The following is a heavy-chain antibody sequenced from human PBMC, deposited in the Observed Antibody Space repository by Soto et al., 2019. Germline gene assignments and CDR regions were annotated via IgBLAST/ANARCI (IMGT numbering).Heavy chain of an antibody. CDR2: IYHSGST. V-gene: IGHV4-30-2*01. J-gene: IGHJ4*02. CDR1: GGSISSGGYS. CDR3: ARVPDY. D-gene: IGHD2-2*01. Sequence: SETLSLTCAVSGGSISSGGYSCNWIRQPPGKGLEWIGYIYHSGSTYYNPSLKSRVTISVDTSKNQFSLKLSSVTAADTAVYYCARVPDYWGQGILVTVSS.